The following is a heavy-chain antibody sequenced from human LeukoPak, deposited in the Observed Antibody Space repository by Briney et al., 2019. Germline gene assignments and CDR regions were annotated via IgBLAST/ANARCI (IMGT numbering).Heavy chain of an antibody. CDR1: GFTFDDYA. V-gene: IGHV3-9*01. J-gene: IGHJ2*01. CDR2: ISWNSGSI. D-gene: IGHD2-21*01. CDR3: AKGKGGDYYNWYFDL. Sequence: GGSLRLSCAASGFTFDDYAMHWVRQAPGKGLEWVSGISWNSGSIGYADSVKGRFTISRDNAKNSLYLQMNSLRAEDTAVYYCAKGKGGDYYNWYFDLWGRGTLVTVSS.